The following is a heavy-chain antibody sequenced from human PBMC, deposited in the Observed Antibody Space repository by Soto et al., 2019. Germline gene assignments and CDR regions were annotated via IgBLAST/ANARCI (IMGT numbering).Heavy chain of an antibody. Sequence: QVQLVQSGAEVKKPGASVKVSCKASGYTFTSYGISWVRQAPGQGLEWMGWISAYNGNTNYAQKLQGRVTMTTDTPTSTAYMELRSLRSDDTAVYYCAIASYSSSWPNSYYYYYTDVWGKGTTVTVSS. CDR3: AIASYSSSWPNSYYYYYTDV. CDR1: GYTFTSYG. V-gene: IGHV1-18*01. J-gene: IGHJ6*03. CDR2: ISAYNGNT. D-gene: IGHD6-13*01.